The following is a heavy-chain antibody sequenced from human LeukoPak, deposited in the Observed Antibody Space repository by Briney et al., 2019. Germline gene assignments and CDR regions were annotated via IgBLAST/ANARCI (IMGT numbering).Heavy chain of an antibody. D-gene: IGHD3-9*01. J-gene: IGHJ3*02. CDR1: GYTFTSYG. CDR2: INPNSGGT. Sequence: ASVKVSCKASGYTFTSYGISWVRQAPGQGLEWMGWINPNSGGTNYAQKFQGWVTMTRDTSISTAYMELGRLRSDDTAVYYCARAAGERYFDWLRRVWYAFDIWGQGTMVTVSS. CDR3: ARAAGERYFDWLRRVWYAFDI. V-gene: IGHV1-2*04.